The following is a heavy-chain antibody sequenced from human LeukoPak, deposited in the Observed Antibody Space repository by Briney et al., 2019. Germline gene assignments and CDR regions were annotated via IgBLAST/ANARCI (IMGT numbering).Heavy chain of an antibody. CDR1: GFTFSSYA. V-gene: IGHV3-30-3*01. CDR3: ATTWGSIYDY. Sequence: PGGSLRLSCAASGFTFSSYAMHWVRQAPGKGLEWVAVISYDGSNKYYADSVKGRFTISRDNSKNTLYLQMNSLRAEDTAVYYCATTWGSIYDYWGQGTLVTVSS. J-gene: IGHJ4*02. CDR2: ISYDGSNK. D-gene: IGHD2/OR15-2a*01.